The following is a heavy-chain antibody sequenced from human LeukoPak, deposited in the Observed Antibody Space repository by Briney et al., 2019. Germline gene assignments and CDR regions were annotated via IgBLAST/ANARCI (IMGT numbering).Heavy chain of an antibody. CDR1: GFTFSSYG. J-gene: IGHJ4*02. Sequence: GGSLRLSCAASGFTFSSYGMHWVRQAPGKGLEWVAFIRYDGSNKYYADSVKGRFTISRDNSKNTLYLQMNSLRAEDTAVYYCAKGGEDYDSSGPRPYYFDYWGQGTLVTVSS. CDR2: IRYDGSNK. CDR3: AKGGEDYDSSGPRPYYFDY. D-gene: IGHD3-22*01. V-gene: IGHV3-30*02.